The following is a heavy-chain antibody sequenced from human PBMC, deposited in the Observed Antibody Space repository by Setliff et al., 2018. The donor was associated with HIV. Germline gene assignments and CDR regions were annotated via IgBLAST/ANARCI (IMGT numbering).Heavy chain of an antibody. CDR3: ARGPKSLRYFAPPRVGYLDL. D-gene: IGHD3-9*01. V-gene: IGHV1-46*01. Sequence: VKVSCKASGYTFTNYYMHWVRQAPGQGLEWMGIINPSGGSTSYAQKFQGRVTMTRDTSTSTVYMELSSLRSEDTAVYYCARGPKSLRYFAPPRVGYLDLWGRGTLVTVS. CDR2: INPSGGST. J-gene: IGHJ2*01. CDR1: GYTFTNYY.